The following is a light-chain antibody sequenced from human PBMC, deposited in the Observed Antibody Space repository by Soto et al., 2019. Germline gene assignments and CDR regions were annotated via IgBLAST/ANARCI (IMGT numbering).Light chain of an antibody. V-gene: IGLV2-14*01. J-gene: IGLJ2*01. CDR2: EVS. CDR3: SSYTSSSTVGV. CDR1: SSDVGGYDS. Sequence: HSALTQPASVSGSPGQSITISCTGTSSDVGGYDSVSWYQQHPGKAPKLMIYEVSNRPSGVSSRFSGSKSGNTASLTISGLQAEDEADYYCSSYTSSSTVGVFGGGTMLTVL.